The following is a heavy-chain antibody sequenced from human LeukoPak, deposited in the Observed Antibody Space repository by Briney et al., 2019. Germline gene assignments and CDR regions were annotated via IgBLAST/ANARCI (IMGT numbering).Heavy chain of an antibody. Sequence: PGGSLRLSCAASGFTVDDYGMSWVRQAPGKGLEWVSGINWNGGSTGYADSVKGRLTISRDNAKNSLYLQMNSLRAEDTALYYCARDQGYGDYDWGQGTLVTVSS. CDR1: GFTVDDYG. CDR3: ARDQGYGDYD. D-gene: IGHD4-17*01. CDR2: INWNGGST. J-gene: IGHJ4*02. V-gene: IGHV3-20*04.